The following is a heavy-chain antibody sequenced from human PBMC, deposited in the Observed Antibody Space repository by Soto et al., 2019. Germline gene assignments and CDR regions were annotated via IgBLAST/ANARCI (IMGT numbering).Heavy chain of an antibody. CDR1: GGSLSSGGYY. Sequence: QVQLQESGPGLVKPSQTLALTCTVSGGSLSSGGYYCTWIRQHPGKGLEWIGYIYYSGSTSYNPSLKSRVTISVDTSKNQFSLKLSSVTAADTAVYYCARWLQVGSYYGMDVWGQGTTVTVSS. CDR3: ARWLQVGSYYGMDV. J-gene: IGHJ6*02. D-gene: IGHD5-12*01. V-gene: IGHV4-31*03. CDR2: IYYSGST.